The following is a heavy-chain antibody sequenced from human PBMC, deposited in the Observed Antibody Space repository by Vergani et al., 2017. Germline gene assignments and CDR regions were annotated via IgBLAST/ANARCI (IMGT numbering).Heavy chain of an antibody. CDR2: IIPIFGTA. CDR3: ARADPSYDFWSGYYYMDV. V-gene: IGHV1-69*01. Sequence: QVQLVQSGAEVKKPGSSVKVSCKASGGTFSSYAISWVRQAPGQGLEWMGGIIPIFGTANYAQKFQGRVTITADESTSTAYMELSSLRSEDTAVYYCARADPSYDFWSGYYYMDVWGKGTTVTVSS. CDR1: GGTFSSYA. D-gene: IGHD3-3*01. J-gene: IGHJ6*03.